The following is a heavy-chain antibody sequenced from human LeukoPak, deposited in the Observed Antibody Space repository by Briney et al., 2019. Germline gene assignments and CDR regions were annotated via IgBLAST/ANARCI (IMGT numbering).Heavy chain of an antibody. J-gene: IGHJ6*02. D-gene: IGHD4/OR15-4a*01. V-gene: IGHV4-59*01. CDR1: GGSISNYY. CDR2: IYFSGTT. Sequence: SETLSLTCTVSGGSISNYYWSWLRQPPGKGLEWIGYIYFSGTTNINPSLKSRVTISVDMSKNQFSLKLSSVTAADTAVYYCAREDPQTRVPEGLDVWGQGTTVTVSS. CDR3: AREDPQTRVPEGLDV.